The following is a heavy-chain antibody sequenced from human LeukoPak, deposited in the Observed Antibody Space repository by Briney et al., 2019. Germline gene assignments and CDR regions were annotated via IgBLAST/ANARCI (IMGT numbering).Heavy chain of an antibody. V-gene: IGHV4-39*07. CDR1: GGSISSGDYY. D-gene: IGHD5-18*01. J-gene: IGHJ4*02. CDR3: ARDKYSYGWRPHLYYFDY. Sequence: PSETLSLTCTVSGGSISSGDYYWSWIRQPPGKGLEWIGEINHSGSTNYNPSLKSRVTISVDTSKNQFSLKLSSVTAADTAVYYCARDKYSYGWRPHLYYFDYWGQGTLVTVSS. CDR2: INHSGST.